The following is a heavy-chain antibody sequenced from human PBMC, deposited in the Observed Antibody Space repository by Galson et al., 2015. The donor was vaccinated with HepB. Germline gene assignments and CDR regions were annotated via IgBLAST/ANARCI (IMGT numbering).Heavy chain of an antibody. CDR3: ARGRMGDF. CDR1: GFPFSRYW. CDR2: INQDGSEN. Sequence: SLRLSCAASGFPFSRYWMTWVRQAPGEGLEWVANINQDGSENHHVDSVKGRFTISRDNAENSLYLQINSLRAEDTAVYYCARGRMGDFWGQGTLVTVSS. J-gene: IGHJ4*02. V-gene: IGHV3-7*01.